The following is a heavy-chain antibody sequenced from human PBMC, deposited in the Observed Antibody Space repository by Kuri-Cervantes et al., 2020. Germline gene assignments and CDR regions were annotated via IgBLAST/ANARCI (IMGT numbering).Heavy chain of an antibody. CDR1: GFTFSSYA. CDR2: ISGSGGST. CDR3: AKDRAYGGYYFDY. D-gene: IGHD5-12*01. Sequence: GESLKISCAASGFTFSSYAMSWVRQAPGKGLEWVSAISGSGGSTYYADSVKGRFTISRDNSKNTLYLQMNSLRAEDTAVYYCAKDRAYGGYYFDYWGQGTLVTVSS. V-gene: IGHV3-23*01. J-gene: IGHJ4*02.